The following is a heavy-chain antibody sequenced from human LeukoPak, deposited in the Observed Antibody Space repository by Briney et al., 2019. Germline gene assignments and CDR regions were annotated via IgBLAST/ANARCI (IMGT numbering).Heavy chain of an antibody. J-gene: IGHJ4*02. CDR3: ASLFTMVRGASGDF. D-gene: IGHD3-10*01. CDR2: INPYDGDA. CDR1: GHTFTAYY. Sequence: GASVKVSCRASGHTFTAYYMHWIRRAPGQGLEWMGWINPYDGDANYAQKFQGRVTMTRDTSISTAYMELSRLTSDDTAIYYCASLFTMVRGASGDFWGQGTLVTVSS. V-gene: IGHV1-2*02.